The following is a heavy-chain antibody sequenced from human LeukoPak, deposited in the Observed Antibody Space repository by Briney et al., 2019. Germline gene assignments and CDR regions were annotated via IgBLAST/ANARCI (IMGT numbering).Heavy chain of an antibody. CDR2: ISSSSSYI. V-gene: IGHV3-21*01. Sequence: GGSLRLSCAASGFRFSGYWMGWVRQAPGKGLEWVSSISSSSSYIYYADSVKGRFTISRDNAKNSLYLQMNSLRAEDTAVYYCARDGSSSWYEAWKIPFDYWGQGTLVTVSS. J-gene: IGHJ4*02. D-gene: IGHD6-13*01. CDR1: GFRFSGYW. CDR3: ARDGSSSWYEAWKIPFDY.